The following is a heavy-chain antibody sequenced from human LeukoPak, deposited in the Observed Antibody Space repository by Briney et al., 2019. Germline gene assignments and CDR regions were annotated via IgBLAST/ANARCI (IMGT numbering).Heavy chain of an antibody. CDR2: IYYSGST. D-gene: IGHD1-14*01. CDR1: GGSISSYY. CDR3: ARIPLYGTQRYFDY. V-gene: IGHV4-59*01. Sequence: SETLSLTCTVSGGSISSYYWSWIRQPPGKGLEWIGYIYYSGSTNYNPSPKSRVTISVDTSKNQFSLKLSSVTAADTAVYYCARIPLYGTQRYFDYWGQGTLVTVSS. J-gene: IGHJ4*02.